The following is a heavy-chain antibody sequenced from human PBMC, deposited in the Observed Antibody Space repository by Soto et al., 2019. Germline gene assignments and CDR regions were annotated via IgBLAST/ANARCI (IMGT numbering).Heavy chain of an antibody. Sequence: GESLKISCKGSGYSFTTYWVAWVRQMPGKGLEWMGIIYPGDSDTRYSPSFQGQVTISADKSISTAYLQWSSLKASDSAMYYCARRGSSWYHGYYYYAMDVWGQGATVTVSS. D-gene: IGHD6-13*01. CDR3: ARRGSSWYHGYYYYAMDV. J-gene: IGHJ6*02. CDR1: GYSFTTYW. CDR2: IYPGDSDT. V-gene: IGHV5-51*01.